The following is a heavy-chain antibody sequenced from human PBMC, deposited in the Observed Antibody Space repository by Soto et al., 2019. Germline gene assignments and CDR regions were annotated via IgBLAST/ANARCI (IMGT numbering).Heavy chain of an antibody. CDR1: GFTFSSYA. Sequence: GGSLRLSCAASGFTFSSYAMSWVRQAPGKGPEWVSTISGSGGSTYYADSVKGRFTVSRDNSKNTLNLQMNSLRAEDTAVYYCVKHGGQAGNYGLDVWGQGTTVTVSS. D-gene: IGHD6-13*01. V-gene: IGHV3-23*01. CDR3: VKHGGQAGNYGLDV. CDR2: ISGSGGST. J-gene: IGHJ6*02.